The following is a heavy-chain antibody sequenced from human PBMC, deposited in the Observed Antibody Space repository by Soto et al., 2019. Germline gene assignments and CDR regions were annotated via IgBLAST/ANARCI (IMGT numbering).Heavy chain of an antibody. D-gene: IGHD3-3*01. CDR3: ARDLCPDYDFCGSYFDY. Sequence: VAVIWYDGSNKYYADSVKGRFTISRDNSKNTLYLQMNSLRAEDTAVYYCARDLCPDYDFCGSYFDYWGQGTLVTVSS. CDR2: IWYDGSNK. J-gene: IGHJ4*02. V-gene: IGHV3-33*01.